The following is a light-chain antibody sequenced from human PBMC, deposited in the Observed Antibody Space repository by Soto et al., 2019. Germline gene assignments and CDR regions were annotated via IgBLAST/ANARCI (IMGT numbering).Light chain of an antibody. CDR3: QWSGGSVS. Sequence: DIQMTQSPSSLSVSVGDRVTITCRASQSISSFLNWYQQKPGRAPKLLIYAASNLQSGVPPRFSGSGSGTEFTLTINRLEPEDFAVYYCQWSGGSVSFGGGTKVE. CDR2: AAS. CDR1: QSISSF. V-gene: IGKV1-39*02. J-gene: IGKJ4*01.